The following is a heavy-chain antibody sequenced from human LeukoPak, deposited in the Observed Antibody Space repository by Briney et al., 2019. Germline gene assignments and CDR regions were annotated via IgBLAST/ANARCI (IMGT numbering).Heavy chain of an antibody. CDR1: GGSISSSSYY. V-gene: IGHV4-39*07. CDR3: VLGDVTSNNWFDP. J-gene: IGHJ5*02. Sequence: IPSETLSLTCTVSGGSISSSSYYWGWIRQPPGKGLEWIGSIYYSGSTYYNPSLKSRVTISVDTSKNQFSLKLSSVTAADTAVYYCVLGDVTSNNWFDPWGQGTLVTVSS. CDR2: IYYSGST. D-gene: IGHD1-26*01.